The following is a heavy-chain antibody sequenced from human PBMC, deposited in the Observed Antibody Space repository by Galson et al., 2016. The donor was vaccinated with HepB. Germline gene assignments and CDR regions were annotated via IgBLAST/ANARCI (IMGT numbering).Heavy chain of an antibody. CDR3: TRDVGDYVLDY. J-gene: IGHJ4*02. CDR2: IRAYNGKT. Sequence: SCKAFGYTFPSHGFSWVRQAPGQGLEWMGWIRAYNGKTNYAQKLQGRVTMTTDTSTSTAYLELTNLRSDDTAIYYCTRDVGDYVLDYWGQGTLVSVSS. V-gene: IGHV1-18*04. CDR1: GYTFPSHG. D-gene: IGHD4-17*01.